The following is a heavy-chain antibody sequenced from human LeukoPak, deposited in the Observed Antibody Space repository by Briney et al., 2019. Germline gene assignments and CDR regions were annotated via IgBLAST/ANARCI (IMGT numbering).Heavy chain of an antibody. V-gene: IGHV1-69*04. Sequence: TVKVSCKASGGTFSSYAASWVRQAPGQGLEWMGRIIPILGITNYAQKFQDRVTITADKDTSTAYMELSSLISEDTAMYYCARASRGDGYISYWGQGTLVTVSS. D-gene: IGHD5-24*01. J-gene: IGHJ4*02. CDR1: GGTFSSYA. CDR2: IIPILGIT. CDR3: ARASRGDGYISY.